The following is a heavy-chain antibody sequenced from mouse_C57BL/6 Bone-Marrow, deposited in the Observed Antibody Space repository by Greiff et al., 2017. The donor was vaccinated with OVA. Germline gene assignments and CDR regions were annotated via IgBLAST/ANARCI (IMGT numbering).Heavy chain of an antibody. CDR3: TRVPIDYYGSSYDY. Sequence: QVQLQQPGAELVRPGASVTLSCKASGYTFTDYEMHWVKQTPVHGLEWIGAIDPETGGTAYNQKFKGKAILTADKSSSTAYMELRSLTSEASAVYYCTRVPIDYYGSSYDYWGQGTTLTVSA. V-gene: IGHV1-15*01. CDR2: IDPETGGT. CDR1: GYTFTDYE. J-gene: IGHJ2*01. D-gene: IGHD1-1*01.